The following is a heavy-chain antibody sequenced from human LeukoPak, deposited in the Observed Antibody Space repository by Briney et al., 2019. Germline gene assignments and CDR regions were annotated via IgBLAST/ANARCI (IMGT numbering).Heavy chain of an antibody. CDR3: ARGQPAYYYGSGRSYYFDY. V-gene: IGHV1-46*01. J-gene: IGHJ4*02. Sequence: ASVKVSCKASGYTFTSYYMHWVRQAPGQGLEWMGIINPSGGSTSYAQKFQGRVTMTRDMSTSTVYMELGSLRSEDTAVYYCARGQPAYYYGSGRSYYFDYWGQGTLVTVSS. CDR1: GYTFTSYY. D-gene: IGHD3-10*01. CDR2: INPSGGST.